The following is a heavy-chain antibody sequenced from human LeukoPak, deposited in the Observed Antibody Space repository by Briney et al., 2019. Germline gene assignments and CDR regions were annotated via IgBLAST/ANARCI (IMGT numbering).Heavy chain of an antibody. Sequence: SETLSLTCAVYGGSFSGYYWSWIRQPPGKGLEWIGEINHSGSTNYNPSLKSRVTISVDTSKNQFSLKLSSVTAADTAVYYCARVGGRAYYGSGSYYRGNWFDAWGQGTLGTVSS. V-gene: IGHV4-34*01. CDR1: GGSFSGYY. CDR2: INHSGST. CDR3: ARVGGRAYYGSGSYYRGNWFDA. J-gene: IGHJ5*02. D-gene: IGHD3-10*01.